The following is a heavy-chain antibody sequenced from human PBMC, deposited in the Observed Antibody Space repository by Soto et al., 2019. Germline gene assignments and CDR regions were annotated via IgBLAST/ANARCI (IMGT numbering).Heavy chain of an antibody. D-gene: IGHD3-3*01. CDR1: GFTFDDYA. V-gene: IGHV3-9*01. CDR2: ISWNSGSI. J-gene: IGHJ6*03. Sequence: GGSLRLSCAASGFTFDDYAMHWVRQAPGKGLEWVSGISWNSGSIGYADSVKGRFTISRDNAKNSLYLQMNSLRAEDTALYYCAKDFVGVWSGPYYYYYMDVWGKGTTVTVSS. CDR3: AKDFVGVWSGPYYYYYMDV.